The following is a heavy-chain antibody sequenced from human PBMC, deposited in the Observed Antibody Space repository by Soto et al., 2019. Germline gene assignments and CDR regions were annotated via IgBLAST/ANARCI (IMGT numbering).Heavy chain of an antibody. CDR1: GGSISSYY. D-gene: IGHD6-13*01. CDR3: ARVKAAAVSCWFDP. V-gene: IGHV4-59*01. Sequence: KPSETLSLTCTVSGGSISSYYWSWIRQPPGKGLEWIGYIYYSGSTNYNPSLKSRVTISVDTSKNQFSLKLSSVTAADTAVYYCARVKAAAVSCWFDPSGKGTLVTVSS. CDR2: IYYSGST. J-gene: IGHJ5*02.